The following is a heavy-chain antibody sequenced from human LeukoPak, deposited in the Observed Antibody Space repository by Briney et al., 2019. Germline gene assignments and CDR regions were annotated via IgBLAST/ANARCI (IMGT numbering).Heavy chain of an antibody. V-gene: IGHV5-51*01. CDR1: GYSFSSYR. Sequence: GEALKNFCKGSGYSFSSYRVGRGGQMAGEGPGGMGIIYPGDSDTRYSPSFQGQVTISADKSTSTAYLQWSSLKASDTAMYYCARQKSALFDAFDIWGQGTMVTVSS. J-gene: IGHJ3*02. CDR3: ARQKSALFDAFDI. CDR2: IYPGDSDT.